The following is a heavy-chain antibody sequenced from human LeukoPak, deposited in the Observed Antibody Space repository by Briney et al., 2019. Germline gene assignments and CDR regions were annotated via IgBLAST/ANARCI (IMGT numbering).Heavy chain of an antibody. V-gene: IGHV4-39*07. CDR1: GGSISSSSYY. Sequence: SETLSLTCTVSGGSISSSSYYWGWIRQPPGKGLEWIGSIYYSGSTYYNPSLKSRVTISVDTSKNQFSLKLSSVTAADTAVYYCARRGYSYGRNYYYYYYMDVWGKGTTVTISS. D-gene: IGHD5-18*01. CDR2: IYYSGST. CDR3: ARRGYSYGRNYYYYYYMDV. J-gene: IGHJ6*03.